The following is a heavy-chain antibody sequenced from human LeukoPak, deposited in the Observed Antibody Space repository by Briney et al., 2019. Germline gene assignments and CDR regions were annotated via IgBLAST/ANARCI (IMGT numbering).Heavy chain of an antibody. Sequence: GGSLRLSCAASGFTFSSYAMSWVRQAPGKGLEWVSAISGSGGSTYYADSVKGRFTISRDNAKNSLSLQMNSLRAEDTAVFYCARAPYRYYMDVWGKGTTVTVSS. CDR2: ISGSGGST. D-gene: IGHD3-16*02. V-gene: IGHV3-23*01. J-gene: IGHJ6*03. CDR1: GFTFSSYA. CDR3: ARAPYRYYMDV.